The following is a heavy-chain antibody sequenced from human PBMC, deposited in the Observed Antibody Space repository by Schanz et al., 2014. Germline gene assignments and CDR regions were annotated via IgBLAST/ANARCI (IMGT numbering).Heavy chain of an antibody. CDR1: GFAFSSYA. CDR3: ARGGPAYYFDD. V-gene: IGHV3-23*01. CDR2: ISGSGGTT. Sequence: EVQLMESGGGLVKPGGSLRLSCVASGFAFSSYAMSWVRQAPGKGLEWVSAISGSGGTTYYADSVKGRFTISRDNAKMSLFLHMNSLRAEYAAGYYWARGGPAYYFDDWGQGTLVTVSS. J-gene: IGHJ4*02.